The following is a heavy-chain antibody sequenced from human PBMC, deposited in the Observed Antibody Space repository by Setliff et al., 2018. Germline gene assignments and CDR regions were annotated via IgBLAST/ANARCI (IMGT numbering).Heavy chain of an antibody. CDR2: SNSDESTT. CDR3: ARDREGDGNYYMDV. CDR1: GFTFSSYW. J-gene: IGHJ6*03. V-gene: IGHV3-74*01. D-gene: IGHD1-1*01. Sequence: QSGGSLRLSCAASGFTFSSYWMHWVRQAPGKGLVWVSRSNSDESTTNYADSVKGRFTISRDNAKNTLYLQMSSLRAEDTAVYYCARDREGDGNYYMDVWGKGTTVTVSS.